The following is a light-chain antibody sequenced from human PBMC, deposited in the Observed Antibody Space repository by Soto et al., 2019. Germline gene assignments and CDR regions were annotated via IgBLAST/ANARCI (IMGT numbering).Light chain of an antibody. CDR1: QSIDTW. J-gene: IGKJ1*01. CDR2: KAS. V-gene: IGKV1-5*03. Sequence: DIQMTQSPSSVSASVGDRVTITCRASQSIDTWLAWHQQKPGRAPKLLISKASTLESGVPSRFSGSGSGTDFTLTISGLQPDDFAIYYCQQYNSYRAFGQGTKVDIK. CDR3: QQYNSYRA.